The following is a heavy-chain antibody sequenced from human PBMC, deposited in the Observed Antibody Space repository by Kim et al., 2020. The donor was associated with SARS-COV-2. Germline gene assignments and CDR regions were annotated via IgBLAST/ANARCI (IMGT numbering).Heavy chain of an antibody. D-gene: IGHD3-10*01. Sequence: VTGRFTSSRDSAKNTLYLQMNSLRAEDTAVYYCARDPTPWFGELFYYGMDVWGQGTTVTVSS. V-gene: IGHV3-74*01. J-gene: IGHJ6*02. CDR3: ARDPTPWFGELFYYGMDV.